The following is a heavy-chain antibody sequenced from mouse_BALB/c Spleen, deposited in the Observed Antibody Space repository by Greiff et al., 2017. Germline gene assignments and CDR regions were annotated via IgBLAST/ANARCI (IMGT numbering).Heavy chain of an antibody. CDR1: GFTFSDYG. CDR2: ISNLAYSI. D-gene: IGHD3-2*01. CDR3: ARRQLGGFAY. V-gene: IGHV5-15*02. J-gene: IGHJ3*01. Sequence: EVMLVESGGGLVQPGGSRKLSCAASGFTFSDYGMAWVRQAPGKGPEWVAFISNLAYSIYYADTVTGRFTISRENAKNTLYLEMSSLRSEDTAMYYCARRQLGGFAYWGQGTLVTVSA.